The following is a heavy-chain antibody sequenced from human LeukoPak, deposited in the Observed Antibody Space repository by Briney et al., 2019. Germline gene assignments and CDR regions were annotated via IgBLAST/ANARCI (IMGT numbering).Heavy chain of an antibody. CDR2: ISGSGGST. D-gene: IGHD6-19*01. V-gene: IGHV3-23*01. CDR1: GFTFSSYA. J-gene: IGHJ4*02. CDR3: AKTSLKGIAVAGTASEDY. Sequence: GGSLRLSCAASGFTFSSYAMSWVRQAPGKGLEWVSAISGSGGSTYYADSVKGRFTISRDNSKNTLYLQMNSLRAEDTAVYYCAKTSLKGIAVAGTASEDYWGQGTLVTVSS.